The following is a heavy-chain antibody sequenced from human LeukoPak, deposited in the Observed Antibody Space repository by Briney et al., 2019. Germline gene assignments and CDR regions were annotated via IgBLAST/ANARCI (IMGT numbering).Heavy chain of an antibody. V-gene: IGHV3-48*03. CDR1: GFTFSSYE. D-gene: IGHD1-14*01. CDR2: ISSSGSII. CDR3: ARVGPWVNPDYYYYYMDV. J-gene: IGHJ6*03. Sequence: GGSLRLSCAASGFTFSSYEMNWVRQAPGKGLEWVSYISSSGSIIYYADSVQGRFTISRDNAKNSLYLQMNSLRAEDTAVYYCARVGPWVNPDYYYYYMDVWGKGTTVTVSS.